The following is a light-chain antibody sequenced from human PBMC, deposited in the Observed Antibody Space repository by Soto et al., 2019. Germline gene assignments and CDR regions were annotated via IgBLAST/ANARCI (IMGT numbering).Light chain of an antibody. V-gene: IGLV2-23*01. J-gene: IGLJ1*01. Sequence: QSALTQPASVSASPGQSITIPCTGTSSDVGSYNLVSWFQQHPGKVPKLLIYEGTKRPSGLSDRFSGCKAGNTASLTISGLQAEDEADYYCYSYAGENLYVFGTGTKVTVL. CDR3: YSYAGENLYV. CDR2: EGT. CDR1: SSDVGSYNL.